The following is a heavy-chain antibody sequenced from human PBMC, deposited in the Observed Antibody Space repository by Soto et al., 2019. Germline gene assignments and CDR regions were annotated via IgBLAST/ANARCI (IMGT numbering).Heavy chain of an antibody. CDR2: IERDDDDK. CDR1: GFSLTSPGMC. J-gene: IGHJ6*02. V-gene: IGHV2-70*20. D-gene: IGHD1-20*01. Sequence: GSGPTLVNPTETLTLTCTFSGFSLTSPGMCVSWVRQSPGKALEWLALIERDDDDKYYSTSLKTRLTISKDTRKNQVVLTMANMEPADTATYYCARSIRGPRRFNGMDVWGQGTTVTVSS. CDR3: ARSIRGPRRFNGMDV.